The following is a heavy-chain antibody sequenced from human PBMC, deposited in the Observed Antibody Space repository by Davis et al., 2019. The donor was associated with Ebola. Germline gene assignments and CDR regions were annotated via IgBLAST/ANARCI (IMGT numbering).Heavy chain of an antibody. J-gene: IGHJ6*02. CDR3: TRASWSGYYNYYYYYGMDV. Sequence: GGSLRLSCAASGFTFDDYAMHWVRQAPGKGLEWVSLISGDGGSTYYADSVKGRFTISRDNSKNSLYLQMNSLRTEDTALYYCTRASWSGYYNYYYYYGMDVWGQGTTVTVSS. CDR2: ISGDGGST. CDR1: GFTFDDYA. V-gene: IGHV3-43*02. D-gene: IGHD3-3*01.